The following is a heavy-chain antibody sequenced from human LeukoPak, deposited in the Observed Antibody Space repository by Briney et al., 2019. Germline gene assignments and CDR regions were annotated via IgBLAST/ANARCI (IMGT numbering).Heavy chain of an antibody. CDR3: ARFRGYGSSWYADS. CDR1: GYNFTTYW. D-gene: IGHD6-13*01. CDR2: IYPGDSDT. Sequence: GESLKISCKTSGYNFTTYWIGWVRQMPGKGLEWMGIIYPGDSDTRYSPSFQGQVTISADKSISTAYLQWSSLKASDTAMLYCARFRGYGSSWYADSWGQGTLVTVSS. J-gene: IGHJ4*02. V-gene: IGHV5-51*01.